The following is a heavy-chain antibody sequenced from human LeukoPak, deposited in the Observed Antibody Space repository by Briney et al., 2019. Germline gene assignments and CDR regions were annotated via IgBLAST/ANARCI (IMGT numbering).Heavy chain of an antibody. V-gene: IGHV1-8*03. J-gene: IGHJ4*02. CDR1: GYTFTSYD. CDR2: MNPNSGNT. CDR3: ARPRDLYYFDY. Sequence: ASVKVSCKASGYTFTSYDINWVRQATGQGLEWMGWMNPNSGNTGYAQKFQGRVTITRNTSISTAYMELSSLRSEDTAVYYCARPRDLYYFDYWGQGTLVTVSS.